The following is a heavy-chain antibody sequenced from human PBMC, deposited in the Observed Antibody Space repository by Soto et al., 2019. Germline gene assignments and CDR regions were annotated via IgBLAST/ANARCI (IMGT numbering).Heavy chain of an antibody. CDR1: GFTFSSYA. D-gene: IGHD6-19*01. CDR3: XXXHXSSGWYEFDY. Sequence: EVQLLESGGGLVQPGGSLRLSCAASGFTFSSYAMSWVRQAPGKGLEWVSAISGSGGSTYYADSVKGRFTISRDNSKNTLYLQMNSLXXXXXXXXXXXXXHXSSGWYEFDYWGQGTLVTVSS. J-gene: IGHJ4*02. V-gene: IGHV3-23*01. CDR2: ISGSGGST.